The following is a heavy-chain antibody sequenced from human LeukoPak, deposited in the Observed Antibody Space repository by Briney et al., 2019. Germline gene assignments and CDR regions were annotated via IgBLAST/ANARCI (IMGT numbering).Heavy chain of an antibody. J-gene: IGHJ5*02. CDR3: ARDPLDSSGLMNWFDP. Sequence: GGSLRLSCAASGFTFSSYSMHWVRQAPGKGLEWVAVISYDGINKYYADSVKGRFTISRDNSKNTLYLQMNSLRTEDTAVYYCARDPLDSSGLMNWFDPWGQGTLVTVSS. CDR1: GFTFSSYS. V-gene: IGHV3-30-3*01. D-gene: IGHD3-22*01. CDR2: ISYDGINK.